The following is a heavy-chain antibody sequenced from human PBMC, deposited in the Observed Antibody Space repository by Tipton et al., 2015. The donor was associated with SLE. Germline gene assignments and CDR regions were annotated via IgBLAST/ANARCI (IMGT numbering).Heavy chain of an antibody. CDR2: INHGGST. Sequence: TLSLTCTVSGGSISSSPYYWAWIRQPPGKGLEWIGEINHGGSTNYNPSLKSRVTISEDTSKNQFSLKLTSVTAADTAIYYCVRGHPHIVVLIGGGWFDPWGQGTLVTVSS. CDR3: VRGHPHIVVLIGGGWFDP. V-gene: IGHV4-39*07. J-gene: IGHJ5*02. CDR1: GGSISSSPYY. D-gene: IGHD2-21*01.